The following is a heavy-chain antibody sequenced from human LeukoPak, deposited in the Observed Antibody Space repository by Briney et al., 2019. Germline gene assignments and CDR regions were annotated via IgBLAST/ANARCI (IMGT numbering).Heavy chain of an antibody. J-gene: IGHJ4*02. CDR1: GGSFSGYY. V-gene: IGHV4-34*01. CDR3: ARLPLSRYYLDY. CDR2: INHSGST. D-gene: IGHD3-3*02. Sequence: SETLSLTCAVYGGSFSGYYWSWIRQPPGKGLEWIGEINHSGSTNYNPSLKSRVTISVDTSKNQFSLKLSSVTAADTAVYYCARLPLSRYYLDYWGQGTLVTVSS.